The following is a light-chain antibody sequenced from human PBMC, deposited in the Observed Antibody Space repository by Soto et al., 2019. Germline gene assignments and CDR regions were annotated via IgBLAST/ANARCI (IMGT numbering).Light chain of an antibody. CDR3: QHYSTYSGT. V-gene: IGKV1-5*03. CDR2: RAS. J-gene: IGKJ3*01. Sequence: DVQMAQSPSTLSASVGDRVTITCRASQSIGDWLAWFQQKPGKAPALLIYRASYLESGVPSRFSGSRSGTEFTLTISSLQPDDFSTYYCQHYSTYSGTFGPGTTVEIK. CDR1: QSIGDW.